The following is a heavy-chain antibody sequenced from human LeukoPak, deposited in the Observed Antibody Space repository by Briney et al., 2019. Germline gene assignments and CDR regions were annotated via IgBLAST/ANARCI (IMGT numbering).Heavy chain of an antibody. J-gene: IGHJ4*02. CDR1: GFRFRGFV. D-gene: IGHD2-2*01. CDR2: IIGSGATT. CDR3: ARAPVLTVPYHNPPDY. V-gene: IGHV3-23*01. Sequence: GGSLRLSCAASGFRFRGFVMSWVRQAPGKGLEWVSGIIGSGATTFYADSVKGRFSISRDNSKNTLYLQMNSLRAEDTAVYYCARAPVLTVPYHNPPDYWGQGTLVTVSS.